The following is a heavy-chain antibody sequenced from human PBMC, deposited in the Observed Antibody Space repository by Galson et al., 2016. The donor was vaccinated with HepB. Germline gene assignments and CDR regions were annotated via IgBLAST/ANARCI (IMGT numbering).Heavy chain of an antibody. Sequence: SLRLSCAVSDFTVRTFWMHWVRQGPGKGLEWVSGIIGNSGSTGYADSVKGRFIMSRDNVKKSIYLQMNSLRPEDTAFYYCAKGSSEWLRFSLDSWGQGTLVTVSS. D-gene: IGHD5-12*01. J-gene: IGHJ4*02. CDR2: IIGNSGST. CDR1: DFTVRTFW. V-gene: IGHV3-9*02. CDR3: AKGSSEWLRFSLDS.